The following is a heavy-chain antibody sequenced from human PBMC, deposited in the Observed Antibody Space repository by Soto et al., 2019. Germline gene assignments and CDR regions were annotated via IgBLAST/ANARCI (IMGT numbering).Heavy chain of an antibody. CDR2: ISSSGSTI. V-gene: IGHV3-11*01. CDR3: ARDEDIVVVVAATPFDAFDI. CDR1: VFTFSDYY. Sequence: GSLRLSCAASVFTFSDYYMSWIRQAPGKGLEWVSYISSSGSTIYYADSVKGRFTISRDNAKNSLYLQMNSLRAEDTAVHYCARDEDIVVVVAATPFDAFDIWGQGTMVTVSS. J-gene: IGHJ3*02. D-gene: IGHD2-15*01.